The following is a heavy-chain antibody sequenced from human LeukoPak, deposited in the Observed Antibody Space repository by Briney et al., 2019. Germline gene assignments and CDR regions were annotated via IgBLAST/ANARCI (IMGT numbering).Heavy chain of an antibody. Sequence: SETLSLTCAVYGGSFSGYYWSRIRQPPGKGLEWIGEINHSGSTNYNPSLKSRVTISVDTSKNQFSLKLSSVTAADTAVYYCARQPRPSYYDSSGYWYAFDIWGQGTMVTVSS. CDR1: GGSFSGYY. CDR3: ARQPRPSYYDSSGYWYAFDI. CDR2: INHSGST. V-gene: IGHV4-34*01. J-gene: IGHJ3*02. D-gene: IGHD3-22*01.